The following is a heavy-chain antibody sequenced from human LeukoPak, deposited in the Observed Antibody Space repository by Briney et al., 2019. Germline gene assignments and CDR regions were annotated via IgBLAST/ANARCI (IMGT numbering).Heavy chain of an antibody. D-gene: IGHD3-10*01. CDR1: GYTFTSYD. J-gene: IGHJ6*02. V-gene: IGHV1-8*01. Sequence: ASVKVSCKASGYTFTSYDINWVRQATGRGLEWMGWMNPNSGNTGYAQKFQGRVTMTRNTSTSTAYMELSSLRSEDTAVYYCARGRNYYGSGRSRYYGMDVWGQGTTVTVSS. CDR2: MNPNSGNT. CDR3: ARGRNYYGSGRSRYYGMDV.